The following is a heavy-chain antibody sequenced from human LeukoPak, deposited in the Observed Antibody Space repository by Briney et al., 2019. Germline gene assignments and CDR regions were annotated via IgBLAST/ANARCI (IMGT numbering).Heavy chain of an antibody. CDR1: GFTVSSNY. CDR2: IYSGGST. V-gene: IGHV3-66*02. Sequence: QAGGSLRLSCAASGFTVSSNYMSWVRQAPGKGLEWVSVIYSGGSTYYADSVKGRFTISRDNSKNTLYLQMNSLRAEDTAVYYCARDRGYSGSPGDYWGQGTLVTVSS. J-gene: IGHJ4*02. CDR3: ARDRGYSGSPGDY. D-gene: IGHD6-6*01.